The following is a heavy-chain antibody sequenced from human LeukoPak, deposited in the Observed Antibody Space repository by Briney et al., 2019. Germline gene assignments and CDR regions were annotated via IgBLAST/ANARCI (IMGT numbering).Heavy chain of an antibody. J-gene: IGHJ5*02. V-gene: IGHV4-34*01. CDR3: ARELVAAAGTYWFDP. D-gene: IGHD6-13*01. Sequence: SETLSLTCAVSGGSFSGYYWSWLRQPPGKGLEWIGEINHSGSTNYNPSLKSRVTISVDTSKNQFSLKLSSVTAADTAVYYCARELVAAAGTYWFDPWGQGTLVTVSS. CDR2: INHSGST. CDR1: GGSFSGYY.